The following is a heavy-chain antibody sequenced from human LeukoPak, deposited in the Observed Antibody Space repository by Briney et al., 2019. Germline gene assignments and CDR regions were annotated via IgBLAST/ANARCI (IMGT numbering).Heavy chain of an antibody. V-gene: IGHV4-59*01. CDR3: ARSGRGTFTSYWTYFDF. CDR2: IYYSGNT. D-gene: IGHD2/OR15-2a*01. J-gene: IGHJ4*02. CDR1: GGSISSYY. Sequence: SETLSLTCTVSGGSISSYYWNWIRQPPGKGLEWIGYIYYSGNTNYNPSLESRVTISIDTSKSQIPLRLSSVTAADTAVYYCARSGRGTFTSYWTYFDFWGQGTPVTVSS.